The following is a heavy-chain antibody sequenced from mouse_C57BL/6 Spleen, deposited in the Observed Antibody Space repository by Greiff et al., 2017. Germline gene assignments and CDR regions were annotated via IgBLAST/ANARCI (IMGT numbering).Heavy chain of an antibody. CDR1: GFTFSSYA. CDR2: ISDGGSYT. V-gene: IGHV5-4*01. Sequence: EVKLVESGGGLVKPGGSLKLSCAASGFTFSSYAMSWVRQTPEKRLAWVATISDGGSYTYYPDNVKGRFTISRDNAKNNLYLQMSHLKSEDTAMYYCARDPDGGFDYWGQGTTLTVSS. J-gene: IGHJ2*01. CDR3: ARDPDGGFDY.